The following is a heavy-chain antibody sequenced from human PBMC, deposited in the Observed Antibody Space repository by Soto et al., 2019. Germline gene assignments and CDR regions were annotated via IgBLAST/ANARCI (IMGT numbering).Heavy chain of an antibody. CDR3: APSGYVESRDFGY. J-gene: IGHJ4*02. CDR2: INPSVDRT. D-gene: IGHD3-10*01. CDR1: EYTFANYY. Sequence: QVHLVQSGAAVKKPGASVKVSCKSSEYTFANYYIHWVRHAPGQGLEWMGVINPSVDRTSYAQRFQGRLRMTRYTSTAAVYLEMSSLRSEDAAVYYCAPSGYVESRDFGYWGQGTLVIVSS. V-gene: IGHV1-46*01.